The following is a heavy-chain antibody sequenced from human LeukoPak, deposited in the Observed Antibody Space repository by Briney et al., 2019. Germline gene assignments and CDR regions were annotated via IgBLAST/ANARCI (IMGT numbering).Heavy chain of an antibody. D-gene: IGHD3-16*01. CDR3: TRGAGWLIDY. CDR1: GGSISSYY. Sequence: SGTLSLTCTVSGGSISSYYWSWIRQPPGKGLEWIGYIYYSGSTNYNPSLKSRVTISVDTSKNQFSLKLNSVTTADTAVYYCTRGAGWLIDYWGQGILVTVSS. J-gene: IGHJ4*02. V-gene: IGHV4-59*01. CDR2: IYYSGST.